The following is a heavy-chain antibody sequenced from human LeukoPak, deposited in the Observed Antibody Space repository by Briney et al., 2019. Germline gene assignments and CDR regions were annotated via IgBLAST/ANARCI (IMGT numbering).Heavy chain of an antibody. CDR1: GFTFSSYA. CDR3: ARQPVINYDFWSGYSYYYYYMDV. D-gene: IGHD3-3*01. V-gene: IGHV3-30*04. CDR2: ISYDGSNK. Sequence: GGSLRLSCAASGFTFSSYAMHWVRQAPGKGLEWVAVISYDGSNKYYADSVKGRFTISRDNSKNTLYLQMNSLRAEDTAVYYCARQPVINYDFWSGYSYYYYYMDVWGKGTTVTVSS. J-gene: IGHJ6*03.